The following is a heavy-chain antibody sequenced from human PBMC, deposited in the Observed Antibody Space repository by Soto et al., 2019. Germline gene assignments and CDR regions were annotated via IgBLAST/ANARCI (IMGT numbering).Heavy chain of an antibody. J-gene: IGHJ4*02. CDR1: GFTFSSYG. D-gene: IGHD6-13*01. CDR2: ISYDGSNK. Sequence: GGSLRLSCAASGFTFSSYGMHWVRQAPGKGLEWVAVISYDGSNKYYADSVKGRFTISRDNSKNTLYLQMNSLRAEDTAVYYCAKNSRFTLVREYFDYWGQGTLVTVSS. V-gene: IGHV3-30*18. CDR3: AKNSRFTLVREYFDY.